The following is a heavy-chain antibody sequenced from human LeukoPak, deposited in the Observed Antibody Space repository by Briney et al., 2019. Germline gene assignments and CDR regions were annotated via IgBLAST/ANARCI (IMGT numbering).Heavy chain of an antibody. D-gene: IGHD2-2*01. V-gene: IGHV1-69*13. J-gene: IGHJ5*02. CDR2: IIPIFGTA. CDR1: GYTFTKYG. CDR3: ARVVTPRYCSSPSCYWKGWFHP. Sequence: ASVKVSCKASGYTFTKYGISWVRQAPGQGLEWMGEIIPIFGTANYAQKFQGRVTITADESTSTAYMELSSLRSEDTAVYYCARVVTPRYCSSPSCYWKGWFHPWGQGTLVIVSS.